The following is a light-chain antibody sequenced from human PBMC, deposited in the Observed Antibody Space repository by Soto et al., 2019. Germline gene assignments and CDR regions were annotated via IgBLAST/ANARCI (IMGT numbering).Light chain of an antibody. J-gene: IGKJ2*01. CDR3: QQYNNWQYT. Sequence: EIVMTQSPATLSVSPGERATLSCRASQSVSSNLAWYQQKPGQAPRLLIYGASTRATGIPARFSGSGSGTEFTLTISSLQSEDFAVYYCQQYNNWQYTFGXGTKVDIK. CDR1: QSVSSN. CDR2: GAS. V-gene: IGKV3-15*01.